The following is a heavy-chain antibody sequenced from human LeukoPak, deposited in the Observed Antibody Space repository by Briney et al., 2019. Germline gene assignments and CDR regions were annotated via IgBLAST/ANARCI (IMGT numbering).Heavy chain of an antibody. D-gene: IGHD1-26*01. CDR3: AKDIAGMGATSDY. CDR2: INQDGSDR. CDR1: GFTFTTYW. V-gene: IGHV3-7*01. J-gene: IGHJ4*02. Sequence: GGSLRLSCAGSGFTFTTYWMAWVRQAPGKGLEWVANINQDGSDRPYVDSVKGRFTISRDNAKNSLYLQMNNLRAEDTAVYYCAKDIAGMGATSDYWGQGTLVTVSS.